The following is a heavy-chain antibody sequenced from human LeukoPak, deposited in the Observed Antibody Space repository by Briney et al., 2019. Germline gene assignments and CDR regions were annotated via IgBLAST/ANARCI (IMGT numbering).Heavy chain of an antibody. CDR1: GYTFTGYY. CDR2: INPNSGGT. Sequence: GTSVKVSCKASGYTFTGYYMHWVRQAPGQGLEWMGWINPNSGGTNYAQKFQGRVTMTRDTSISTAYMELSRLRSDDTAVYYCARYSSSWFPFDYWGQGTLVTVSS. J-gene: IGHJ4*02. D-gene: IGHD6-13*01. V-gene: IGHV1-2*02. CDR3: ARYSSSWFPFDY.